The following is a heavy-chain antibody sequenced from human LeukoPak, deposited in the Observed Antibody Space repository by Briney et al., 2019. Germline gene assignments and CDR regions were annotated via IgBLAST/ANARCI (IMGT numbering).Heavy chain of an antibody. J-gene: IGHJ5*02. V-gene: IGHV7-4-1*02. CDR3: ARSRGDGYNEWLDP. CDR1: GYTFTSYA. Sequence: GASVTVSCKASGYTFTSYAMNWVRQAPGQGLEWMGWVNTNTGNPTYAQGFTGRFVFSLDTSVSTAYLQISSLKAEDTAVYYCARSRGDGYNEWLDPWGQGTLVTVSS. D-gene: IGHD5-24*01. CDR2: VNTNTGNP.